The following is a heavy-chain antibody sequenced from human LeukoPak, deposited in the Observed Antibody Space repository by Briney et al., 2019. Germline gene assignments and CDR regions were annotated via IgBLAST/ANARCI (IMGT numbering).Heavy chain of an antibody. V-gene: IGHV1-2*02. D-gene: IGHD1-26*01. Sequence: ASVKVSCKASGYTFTGYYMHWVRQAPGQGLEWMGWINPNSGGTNYAQKFQGRVTMTRDTSISTAYMELSRLRSDDTAVYYCARVIIGIVGASYYYYYYYMDVWGKGTTVTVSS. CDR1: GYTFTGYY. CDR3: ARVIIGIVGASYYYYYYYMDV. J-gene: IGHJ6*03. CDR2: INPNSGGT.